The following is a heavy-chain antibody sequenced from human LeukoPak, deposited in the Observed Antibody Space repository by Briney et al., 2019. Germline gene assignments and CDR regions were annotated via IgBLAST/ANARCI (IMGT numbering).Heavy chain of an antibody. CDR2: IYHSGTT. Sequence: KTSQTLSLTCTVSGDSMTRGGNYWSWVRQHPGKGLEWVGFIYHSGTTFYNPSLESRATISVDTSQNQFSLKLTSVTAADTAVYYCARAVDYRNYFDYWGQGTLVTVSS. CDR3: ARAVDYRNYFDY. D-gene: IGHD4-11*01. CDR1: GDSMTRGGNY. J-gene: IGHJ4*02. V-gene: IGHV4-31*03.